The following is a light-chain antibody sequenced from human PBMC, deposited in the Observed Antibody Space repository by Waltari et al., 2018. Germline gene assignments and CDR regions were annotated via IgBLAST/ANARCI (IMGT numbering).Light chain of an antibody. J-gene: IGKJ1*01. CDR3: QKYGSLPAT. CDR2: DAS. CDR1: QSVRRF. V-gene: IGKV3-20*01. Sequence: EIVLTQSPGNLSLSPGERATLSCRASQSVRRFLAWYQQKPGQAPRLLISDASSRATGIPDRFSGSGFGTDFSLTISRLEPEDFAVYYCQKYGSLPATFGQGTKVEIK.